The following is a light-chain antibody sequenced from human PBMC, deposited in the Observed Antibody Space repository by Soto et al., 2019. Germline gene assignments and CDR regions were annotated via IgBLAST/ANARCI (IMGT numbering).Light chain of an antibody. Sequence: DVQVTQSPSSLSASVGDRVTITCRTSQIIVTYLSWYQQRPGKAPTLLIYGASTLQSGVPARFSGSGSGTDFSLTINSLQPEDSATYYCQQTYSTPITFGRGTRLE. CDR3: QQTYSTPIT. CDR2: GAS. CDR1: QIIVTY. J-gene: IGKJ5*01. V-gene: IGKV1-39*01.